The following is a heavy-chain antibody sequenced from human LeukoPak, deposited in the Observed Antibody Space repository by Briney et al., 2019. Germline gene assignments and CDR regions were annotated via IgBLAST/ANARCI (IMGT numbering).Heavy chain of an antibody. V-gene: IGHV3-7*01. CDR1: GFTFSSYW. J-gene: IGHJ4*02. CDR2: IKQDGDEK. CDR3: ARDVISRQMITLGLGF. D-gene: IGHD1-20*01. Sequence: GGSLRLSCAASGFTFSSYWMTWVRQAPGKGLEWVANIKQDGDEKYYVDSVKGRFTISRDNAKNSLYLQMNSLRVEDTAVYYCARDVISRQMITLGLGFWGQGTLVTVSS.